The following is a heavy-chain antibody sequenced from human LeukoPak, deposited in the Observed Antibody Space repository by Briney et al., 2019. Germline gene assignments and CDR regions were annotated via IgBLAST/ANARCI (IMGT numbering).Heavy chain of an antibody. CDR3: AKSGGYGLIDY. J-gene: IGHJ4*02. Sequence: SETLSLTCTVSGASISGSGYYWGWIRQPPGKGLEWIGSIYSSGSTYYNASLQSRVTISIETSKNQISLRLNSVTAADTAMYYCAKSGGYGLIDYWGQGALVTVSS. CDR1: GASISGSGYY. D-gene: IGHD1-26*01. V-gene: IGHV4-39*01. CDR2: IYSSGST.